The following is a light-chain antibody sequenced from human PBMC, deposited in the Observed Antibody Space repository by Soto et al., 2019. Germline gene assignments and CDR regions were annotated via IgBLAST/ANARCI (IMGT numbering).Light chain of an antibody. CDR1: QSVSGNY. J-gene: IGKJ5*01. Sequence: PGERATLSCMASQSVSGNYLAWYQQKPGQAPRLIIYGASIRATGIPDRFSGSGSETDFTLTISRLEPEDFALYYCQQYGSSAPITFGQGTRLEI. CDR2: GAS. V-gene: IGKV3-20*01. CDR3: QQYGSSAPIT.